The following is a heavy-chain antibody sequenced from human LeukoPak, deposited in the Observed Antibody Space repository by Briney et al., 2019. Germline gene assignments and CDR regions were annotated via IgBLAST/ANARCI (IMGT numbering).Heavy chain of an antibody. CDR1: GFTFSSYW. V-gene: IGHV3-74*01. Sequence: GGSLRLSCAAFGFTFSSYWMHWVRQAPGKGLVWVSRINSDGSSTSYADSVKGRFTISRDSAKNTLYLQMNSLRAEDTAVYYCARDGLGDGYNYAAFDIWGQGTMVTVSS. CDR3: ARDGLGDGYNYAAFDI. D-gene: IGHD5-24*01. CDR2: INSDGSST. J-gene: IGHJ3*02.